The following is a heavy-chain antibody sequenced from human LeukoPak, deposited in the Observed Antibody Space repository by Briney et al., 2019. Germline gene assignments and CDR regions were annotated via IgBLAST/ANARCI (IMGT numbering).Heavy chain of an antibody. CDR3: ARDCTGGYFDY. D-gene: IGHD4-23*01. J-gene: IGHJ4*02. CDR2: IREDGSEK. V-gene: IGHV3-7*03. CDR1: GFTFSNYW. Sequence: GGSLRLSCAASGFTFSNYWMSWVRQAPGKGLEWVANIREDGSEKYYVDSMKGRFTISRDNAKNSLYLQMSSLRVEDTAVYYCARDCTGGYFDYWGQGTLVTVSS.